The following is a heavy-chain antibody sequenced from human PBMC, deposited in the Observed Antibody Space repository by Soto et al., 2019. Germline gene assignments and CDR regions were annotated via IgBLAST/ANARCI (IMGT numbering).Heavy chain of an antibody. V-gene: IGHV4-39*01. CDR2: IYYSGST. J-gene: IGHJ4*02. CDR1: GGSISSSSYY. CDR3: ARHAAVLRYFDWLLSEFDY. D-gene: IGHD3-9*01. Sequence: SETLSLTCTVSGGSISSSSYYWGWIRQPPGKGLEWIGSIYYSGSTYYNTSLKSRVTISVDTSKNQFSLKLSSVTAADKAVYYCARHAAVLRYFDWLLSEFDYWGQGTLVTVSS.